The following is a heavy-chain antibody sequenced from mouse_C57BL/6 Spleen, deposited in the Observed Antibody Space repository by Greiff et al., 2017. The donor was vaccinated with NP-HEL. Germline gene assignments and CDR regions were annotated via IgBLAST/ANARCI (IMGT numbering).Heavy chain of an antibody. Sequence: VNLVESGPGLVQPSQSLSITCTVSGFSLTSYGVNWVRQSPGKGLEWLGVIWRGGSTDYNAAFMSRLSITKEHSKSQVCLKMNRLHADDSAIYYCAKEGNNYGSSYFDYWGQGTTLTVSS. CDR1: GFSLTSYG. J-gene: IGHJ2*01. CDR3: AKEGNNYGSSYFDY. V-gene: IGHV2-5*01. CDR2: IWRGGST. D-gene: IGHD1-1*01.